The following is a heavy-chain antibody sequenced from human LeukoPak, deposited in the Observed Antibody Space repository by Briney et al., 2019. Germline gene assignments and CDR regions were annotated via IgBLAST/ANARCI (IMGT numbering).Heavy chain of an antibody. CDR3: ARDSALAQAAMFDY. J-gene: IGHJ4*02. CDR1: GGSFSGYY. Sequence: SETLSLTCAVYGGSFSGYYWSWIRQPPGKGLEWTGSIDHSGSTYYNPSLKSRITISVDTSKNQFSLKLSSVTAADTAVYYCARDSALAQAAMFDYWGQGTLVTVSS. D-gene: IGHD6-25*01. V-gene: IGHV4-34*01. CDR2: IDHSGST.